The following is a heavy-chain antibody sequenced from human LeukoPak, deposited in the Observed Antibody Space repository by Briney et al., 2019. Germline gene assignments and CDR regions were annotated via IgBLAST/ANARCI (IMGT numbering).Heavy chain of an antibody. CDR3: ARSSWMDV. J-gene: IGHJ6*02. V-gene: IGHV4-34*01. CDR1: GGSFSGYY. CDR2: INHSGST. Sequence: SETLSLTCAVYGGSFSGYYWSWIRQPPGKGLEWIGEINHSGSTNYNPSLKSRVTISVDTSKNQFSLKLSSVTAADTAVYYCARSSWMDVWGQGTTVTVSS.